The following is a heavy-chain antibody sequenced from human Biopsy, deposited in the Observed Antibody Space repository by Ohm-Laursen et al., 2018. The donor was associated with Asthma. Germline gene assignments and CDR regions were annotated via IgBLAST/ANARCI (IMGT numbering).Heavy chain of an antibody. D-gene: IGHD7-27*01. J-gene: IGHJ5*02. V-gene: IGHV1-2*06. CDR1: GYTFIGYH. CDR3: ARGQKSPGDRWFDP. Sequence: GASVKVSCKTSGYTFIGYHIHWVRQAPGQGLEWMGRINPNSGGTNYAQKFQGRVTMTSDTSISTAYMELSRLRPDDTALYYCARGQKSPGDRWFDPWGQGTLATVSS. CDR2: INPNSGGT.